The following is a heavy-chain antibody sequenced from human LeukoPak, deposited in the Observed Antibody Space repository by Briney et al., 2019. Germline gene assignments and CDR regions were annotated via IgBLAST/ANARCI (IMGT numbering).Heavy chain of an antibody. CDR3: ARGSRVGGWSGFDP. J-gene: IGHJ5*02. CDR1: GFTFSSYS. D-gene: IGHD6-19*01. Sequence: PGGSLRLSCAASGFTFSSYSMNWVRQAPGKGLEWVSSISSSSSYIYYADSVKGRFTISRDNAKNSLYLQMNSLRAEDTAVYYCARGSRVGGWSGFDPWGQGTLVTVSS. CDR2: ISSSSSYI. V-gene: IGHV3-21*01.